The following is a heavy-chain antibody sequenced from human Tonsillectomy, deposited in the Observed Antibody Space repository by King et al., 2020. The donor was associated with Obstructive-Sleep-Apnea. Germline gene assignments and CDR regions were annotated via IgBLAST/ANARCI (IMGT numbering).Heavy chain of an antibody. Sequence: QLVQSGAEVKKPEASVKVSCKASGYTFTSFDINWVRQATGQGLEWMGWRNPNNGNTGYEQKFQGRVTMTRNTSISTAYMELSSLRSEDTAVYYCARGSRTFDIWGQGTVVTVSS. CDR1: GYTFTSFD. J-gene: IGHJ3*02. CDR3: ARGSRTFDI. CDR2: RNPNNGNT. V-gene: IGHV1-8*01.